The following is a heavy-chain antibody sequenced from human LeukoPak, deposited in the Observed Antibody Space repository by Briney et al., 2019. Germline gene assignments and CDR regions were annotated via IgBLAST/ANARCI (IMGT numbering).Heavy chain of an antibody. J-gene: IGHJ4*02. D-gene: IGHD1-26*01. V-gene: IGHV4-34*01. CDR2: IYHDGGT. CDR1: GGSFSGYY. Sequence: PSETLSLTCAVYGGSFSGYYWSWIRQPPGKGLEWIGEIYHDGGTNYNPSLKSRVTISVDNSKDQFFLKLTAMTAADTAVYYCARAVVVGGSLDYWGQGTLVTVS. CDR3: ARAVVVGGSLDY.